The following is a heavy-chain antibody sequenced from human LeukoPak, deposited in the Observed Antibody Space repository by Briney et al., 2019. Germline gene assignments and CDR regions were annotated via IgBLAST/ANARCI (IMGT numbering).Heavy chain of an antibody. CDR2: INLNTGYP. CDR1: GYTFTGYY. Sequence: ASVKVSCKASGYTFTGYYVQWGRQAPGQGLEWMGGINLNTGYPNFSQNFQGRVTMTRDTSITTAYMELSRLSSDDTAVYYCARGRDCSSTSCPRWDLDYWGQGTLVTVSS. D-gene: IGHD2-2*01. V-gene: IGHV1-2*02. CDR3: ARGRDCSSTSCPRWDLDY. J-gene: IGHJ4*02.